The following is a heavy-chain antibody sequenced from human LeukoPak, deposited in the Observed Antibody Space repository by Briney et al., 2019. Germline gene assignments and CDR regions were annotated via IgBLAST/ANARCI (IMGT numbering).Heavy chain of an antibody. J-gene: IGHJ4*02. CDR2: IYPGDSDT. CDR1: GYSFTSYW. D-gene: IGHD3-16*02. Sequence: GESLKISCKGSGYSFTSYWIGWVLQMPGKGLEWMVIIYPGDSDTRYSPSFQGQVTISADKSISTAYLQWSSLKASDTAMYYCARLMITFGGVIVYFDYWGQGTLVTVSS. CDR3: ARLMITFGGVIVYFDY. V-gene: IGHV5-51*01.